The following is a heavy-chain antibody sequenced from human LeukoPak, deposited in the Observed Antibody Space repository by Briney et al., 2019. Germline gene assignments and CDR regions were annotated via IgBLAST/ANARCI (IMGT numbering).Heavy chain of an antibody. V-gene: IGHV3-15*01. J-gene: IGHJ4*02. CDR2: IKRNSDPGKT. D-gene: IGHD6-19*01. Sequence: GGSLRLSCAASGLDFRNAWMSWVRQAPGKGLEWVADIKRNSDPGKTSYVAPVEGRFTVSRDDSKNTLYLQRNSVKIEDTGVYYCSTGDRGWQDYWGRGTLVTVSS. CDR1: GLDFRNAW. CDR3: STGDRGWQDY.